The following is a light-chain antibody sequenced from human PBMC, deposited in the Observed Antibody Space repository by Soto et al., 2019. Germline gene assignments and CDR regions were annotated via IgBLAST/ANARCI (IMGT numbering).Light chain of an antibody. Sequence: QSVLTQPPSVSGAPGQRVTISCTGSSSNIGAGYDVHWYQQLPGTAPKLLIYGNSNRPSGVPDRFSGSMSGTSASLAITGLQAEDEADYYCQSYDISLSGSGVFGGGTHLTVL. CDR3: QSYDISLSGSGV. CDR2: GNS. CDR1: SSNIGAGYD. V-gene: IGLV1-40*01. J-gene: IGLJ3*02.